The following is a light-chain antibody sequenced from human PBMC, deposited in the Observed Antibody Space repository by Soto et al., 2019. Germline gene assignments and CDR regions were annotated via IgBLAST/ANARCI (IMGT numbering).Light chain of an antibody. CDR2: DAS. V-gene: IGKV1-33*01. CDR3: QQYDF. Sequence: DIQMTQSPSSLSASVGDRVTITCQASQDISNYLNWYQQKPGKAPKLLIYDASNLETGVPSRFSGSGSGTDFTFTISSLQPEDIATYYCQQYDFFGQGTRLEIK. J-gene: IGKJ5*01. CDR1: QDISNY.